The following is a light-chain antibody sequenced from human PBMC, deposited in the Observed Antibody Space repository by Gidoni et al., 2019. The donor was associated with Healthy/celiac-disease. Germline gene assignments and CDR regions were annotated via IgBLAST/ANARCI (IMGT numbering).Light chain of an antibody. V-gene: IGKV1-39*01. CDR3: QQSYSTPAT. CDR1: QSISSY. Sequence: DIQMTQSPSSLSASVGDRVTITCRASQSISSYLNWYQLKPGKAPKLLIYAASSLQSGVPSRFRGSGSGPVFMLTISRLQPEDFATYYFQQSYSTPATFGGGTKVEIK. CDR2: AAS. J-gene: IGKJ4*01.